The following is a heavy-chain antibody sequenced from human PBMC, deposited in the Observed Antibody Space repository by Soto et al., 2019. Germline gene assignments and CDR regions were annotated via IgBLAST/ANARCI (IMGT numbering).Heavy chain of an antibody. CDR1: GFTLSRYS. V-gene: IGHV3-48*02. CDR2: IDSSSATI. J-gene: IGHJ4*02. Sequence: EVQLVESGGGLVQPGGSLRVSCAASGFTLSRYSMNWVRQAPGKGLEWLSYIDSSSATIYYAASVKGRFIISRDNGKSSLYLQMNSLRDEDTAVYYCARGGVTTIFGDSWGQGTLVTVSS. D-gene: IGHD5-12*01. CDR3: ARGGVTTIFGDS.